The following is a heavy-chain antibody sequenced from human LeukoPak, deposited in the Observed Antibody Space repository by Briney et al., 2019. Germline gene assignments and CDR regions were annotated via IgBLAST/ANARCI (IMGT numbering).Heavy chain of an antibody. J-gene: IGHJ3*02. CDR3: ARDHDAFDI. CDR1: GGSISSYY. V-gene: IGHV4-59*01. Sequence: SSETLSLTCTVSGGSISSYYWSWIRQPPGKGLEWIGYIYYSGSTNYNPSLKSRVTISVDTSKNQFSLKLSSVTAADTAVYYCARDHDAFDIWGQGTMVTVSS. CDR2: IYYSGST.